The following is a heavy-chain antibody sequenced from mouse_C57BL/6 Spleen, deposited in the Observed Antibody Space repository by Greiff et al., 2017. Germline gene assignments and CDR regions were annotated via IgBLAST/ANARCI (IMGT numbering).Heavy chain of an antibody. CDR1: GYTFTSYW. CDR3: ARGGGNYGAMDY. D-gene: IGHD2-1*01. CDR2: IDPSDSET. Sequence: VQRVESDAELVKPGASVKISCKASGYTFTSYWLHWVKQRPIQGLEWIGNIDPSDSETNYNQKFKDKATLTVDKSSSTAYMQRSRLTSEDSSVYYCARGGGNYGAMDYWGQGTSVTVSS. J-gene: IGHJ4*01. V-gene: IGHV1-52*01.